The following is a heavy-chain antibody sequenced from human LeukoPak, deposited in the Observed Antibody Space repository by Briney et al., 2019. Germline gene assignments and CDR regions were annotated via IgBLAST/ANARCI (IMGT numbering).Heavy chain of an antibody. CDR1: GFTFSSYA. D-gene: IGHD1-26*01. CDR3: AKEPYSGSYYVHFDY. CDR2: ISASGGST. V-gene: IGHV3-23*01. J-gene: IGHJ4*02. Sequence: GGSLRLSCAASGFTFSSYAMNWVRQAPGKGLEWVSAISASGGSTYYADSVKGRFTISRDNSKNTLYLQLNSLRAEDTAVYYCAKEPYSGSYYVHFDYWGQGTLVTVSS.